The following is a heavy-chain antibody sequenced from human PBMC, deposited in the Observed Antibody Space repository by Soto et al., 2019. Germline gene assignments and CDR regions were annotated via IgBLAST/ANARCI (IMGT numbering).Heavy chain of an antibody. CDR2: ISYDASTK. CDR1: GFTFGSYG. CDR3: AKRKPGMDY. Sequence: QVQLVESGGGVVQPGRSLRLSCAASGFTFGSYGMHWVRQAPGKGLEWVAVISYDASTKYYADSVKGRFTISRDNSKNTHYLQMSSLREEDKAVYYCAKRKPGMDYWGQGTLVTVSS. V-gene: IGHV3-30*18. J-gene: IGHJ4*02.